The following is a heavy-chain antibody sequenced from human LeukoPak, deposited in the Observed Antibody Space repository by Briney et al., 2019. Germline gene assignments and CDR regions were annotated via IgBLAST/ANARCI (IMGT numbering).Heavy chain of an antibody. V-gene: IGHV1-46*01. Sequence: ASVTVSCKASGYTFTSYYMHWVRQAPGQGLEWMGIINPSGGSTSYAQKFQGRVTMTRDMSTSTVYMELSSLRSEDTAVYYCAREISRIAVAGTGDYWGQGTLVTVSS. CDR1: GYTFTSYY. D-gene: IGHD6-19*01. J-gene: IGHJ4*02. CDR2: INPSGGST. CDR3: AREISRIAVAGTGDY.